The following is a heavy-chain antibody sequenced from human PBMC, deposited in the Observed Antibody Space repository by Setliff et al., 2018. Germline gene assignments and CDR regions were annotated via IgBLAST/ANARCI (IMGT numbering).Heavy chain of an antibody. D-gene: IGHD2-2*01. Sequence: GGSLRLSCVASGFTLSTYAMSWVRQAPGKGLEWVANIKQDGSEKYYVDSVKGRFTIPRDNAKNSLYLQMNSLRAEDTAVYYCARDGDCSSTSCYGVDAFDIWGQGTMVTVSS. CDR1: GFTLSTYA. CDR3: ARDGDCSSTSCYGVDAFDI. V-gene: IGHV3-7*01. J-gene: IGHJ3*02. CDR2: IKQDGSEK.